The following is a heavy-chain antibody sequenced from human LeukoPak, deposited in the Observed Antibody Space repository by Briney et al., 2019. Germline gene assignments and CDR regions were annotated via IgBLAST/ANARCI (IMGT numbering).Heavy chain of an antibody. Sequence: HPGGSLRLSCAASGFTFSSYAMSWVRQAPGKGLEWVSAISGSGGSTYYADSVKGRFTISRDNSKNTLYLQMNSLRAEDTAVYYCASWDYYDSSGYYSFDCWGQGTLVTVSS. V-gene: IGHV3-23*01. CDR2: ISGSGGST. CDR1: GFTFSSYA. D-gene: IGHD3-22*01. J-gene: IGHJ4*02. CDR3: ASWDYYDSSGYYSFDC.